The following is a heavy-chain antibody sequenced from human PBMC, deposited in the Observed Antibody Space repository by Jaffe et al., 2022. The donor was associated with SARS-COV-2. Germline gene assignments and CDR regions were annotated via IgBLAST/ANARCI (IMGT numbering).Heavy chain of an antibody. CDR1: GFTVSNAW. D-gene: IGHD3-10*01. V-gene: IGHV3-15*01. Sequence: EVQLVESGGGLVKPGGSLRLSCVASGFTVSNAWMSWVRQAPGKGLEWVGHIKSRTDGGTTEFATPVRGRFSISRDDSKNTLYLQMNSLKNEDTAVYYCTTEGLHYGSGNHFDYWGQGTLVTVSS. J-gene: IGHJ4*02. CDR2: IKSRTDGGTT. CDR3: TTEGLHYGSGNHFDY.